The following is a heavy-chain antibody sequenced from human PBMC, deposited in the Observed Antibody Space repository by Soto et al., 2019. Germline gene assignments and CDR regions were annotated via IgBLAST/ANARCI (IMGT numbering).Heavy chain of an antibody. CDR2: ISNSGRTT. D-gene: IGHD3-16*01. Sequence: QVHLEESGGGLVKPGGSLRLSCTASGFIFSDYYMSWIRQAPGKGLEWVSDISNSGRTTHHADPVEGRFTISRDNAKDSLYLQMNSLRPEDSAIYYCARDHGGGGLTLEYWGQGTLVTVSS. J-gene: IGHJ4*02. CDR1: GFIFSDYY. V-gene: IGHV3-11*01. CDR3: ARDHGGGGLTLEY.